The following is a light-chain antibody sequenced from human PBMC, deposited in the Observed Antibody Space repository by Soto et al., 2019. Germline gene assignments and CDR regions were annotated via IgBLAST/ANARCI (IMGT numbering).Light chain of an antibody. CDR1: QRVSSY. J-gene: IGKJ1*01. CDR3: QQYDSSPRT. V-gene: IGKV3-11*01. CDR2: DAS. Sequence: IVLTQSPATLSLSPGERATLSCRASQRVSSYLAWYQQRPGQAPRLLIYDASNRATGIPARFSGSGSGTDFTLTIGRLEPEDLAVYYCQQYDSSPRTFGQGTKVDIK.